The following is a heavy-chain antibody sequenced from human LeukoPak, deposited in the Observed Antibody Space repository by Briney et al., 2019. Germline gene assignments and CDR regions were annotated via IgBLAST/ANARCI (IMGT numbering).Heavy chain of an antibody. CDR3: AKDAQPGNSSSWYRWIYYYYYMDV. V-gene: IGHV3-30*02. CDR2: IRYDGSNK. D-gene: IGHD6-13*01. J-gene: IGHJ6*03. Sequence: GGSLRLSCAASGFTFSSYGMHWVRQAPGKGLEWVAFIRYDGSNKYYADSVKGRFTISRDNSKNTLYLQMNSLRAEDTAVYYCAKDAQPGNSSSWYRWIYYYYYMDVWGKGTTVTISS. CDR1: GFTFSSYG.